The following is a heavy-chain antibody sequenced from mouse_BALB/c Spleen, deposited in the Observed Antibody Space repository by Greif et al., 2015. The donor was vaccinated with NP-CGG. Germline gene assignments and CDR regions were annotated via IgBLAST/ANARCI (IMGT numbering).Heavy chain of an antibody. CDR1: GFNIKDTY. CDR3: ARDQYGRSDYAMDY. CDR2: IDPANGNT. D-gene: IGHD2-10*02. Sequence: EVQLQESGAELVKPGASVKLSCTASGFNIKDTYMHWVKQRPEQGLEWIGRIDPANGNTKYDPKFQGKATITADTSSNTAYLQLSSLTSEDTAVYYCARDQYGRSDYAMDYWGQGTSVTVSS. V-gene: IGHV14-3*02. J-gene: IGHJ4*01.